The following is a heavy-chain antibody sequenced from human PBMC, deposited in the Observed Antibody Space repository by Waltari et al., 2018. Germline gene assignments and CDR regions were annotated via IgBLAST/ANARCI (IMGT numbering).Heavy chain of an antibody. CDR1: GYTFSSYW. CDR3: ARPRYCSRTSCYYTDL. J-gene: IGHJ5*02. Sequence: EVQLVQSGAEVKKPGETLNISCKASGYTFSSYWIGWVRQMPGKGLEWMGVIYPGDSDAVYSPSFRGQVTISADKSISAAYLQWRRLKASDTAIYYCARPRYCSRTSCYYTDLWGQGTLVTVSS. D-gene: IGHD2-2*01. V-gene: IGHV5-51*01. CDR2: IYPGDSDA.